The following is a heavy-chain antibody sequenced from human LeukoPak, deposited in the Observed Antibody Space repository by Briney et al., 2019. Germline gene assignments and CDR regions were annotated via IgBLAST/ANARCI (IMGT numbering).Heavy chain of an antibody. Sequence: GGSLRLSCAASGFTFSSSAMSWVRQAPGKGLEWVSAISNNGGYTYYADSVQGRFTISRDNSKSTLCLQMNSLRAEDTAVYYCAKQLGYCSDGSCYFPYWGQGSLVTVSS. D-gene: IGHD2-15*01. CDR1: GFTFSSSA. CDR2: ISNNGGYT. CDR3: AKQLGYCSDGSCYFPY. J-gene: IGHJ4*02. V-gene: IGHV3-23*01.